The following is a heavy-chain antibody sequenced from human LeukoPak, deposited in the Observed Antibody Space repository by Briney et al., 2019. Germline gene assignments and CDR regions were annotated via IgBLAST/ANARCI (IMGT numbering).Heavy chain of an antibody. Sequence: GGSLRLSCGTSGFTFSIYAMSWVRQAPGKGLEWVSLITAIAGDTYYADSVKGRFTISRDNSRDTLYLQMDSLRAEDSAIYYCVSKGLQLFGELWDWGQGTLVTVSS. V-gene: IGHV3-23*01. CDR1: GFTFSIYA. D-gene: IGHD3-10*01. CDR3: VSKGLQLFGELWD. J-gene: IGHJ4*02. CDR2: ITAIAGDT.